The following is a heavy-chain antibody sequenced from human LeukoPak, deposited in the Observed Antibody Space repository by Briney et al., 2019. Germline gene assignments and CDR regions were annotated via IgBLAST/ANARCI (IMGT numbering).Heavy chain of an antibody. Sequence: GGSLRLSCAASGFTFGSYGMHWVRQAPGKGLECVSVIYSGGNTYYADSVKGRFTISRDNSKNTLFLQMNSLRAEDTAVYYCARRGDGGRSFDYWGQGTLVTVSS. J-gene: IGHJ4*02. CDR3: ARRGDGGRSFDY. CDR1: GFTFGSYG. V-gene: IGHV3-NL1*01. D-gene: IGHD4-23*01. CDR2: IYSGGNT.